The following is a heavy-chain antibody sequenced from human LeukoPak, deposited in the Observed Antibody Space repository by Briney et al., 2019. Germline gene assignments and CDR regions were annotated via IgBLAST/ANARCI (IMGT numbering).Heavy chain of an antibody. V-gene: IGHV4-30-4*01. CDR3: ARYCCTSTRCPGIEH. CDR1: SGSINSGNYF. CDR2: IYNSGSV. Sequence: PSETLSLACTVSSGSINSGNYFWTWIRQPPGKGLEWIGYIYNSGSVYYNPSLNSRVTISADASKSQFSLKMTSVTAADTAVYYCARYCCTSTRCPGIEHWGQGTLVTVSS. D-gene: IGHD2-2*02. J-gene: IGHJ1*01.